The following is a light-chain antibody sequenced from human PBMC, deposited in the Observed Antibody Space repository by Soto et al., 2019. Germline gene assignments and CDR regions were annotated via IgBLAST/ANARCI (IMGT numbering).Light chain of an antibody. CDR1: SRDIGGYDF. V-gene: IGLV2-8*01. Sequence: QSDLTQPPSASGSPGQSVTISCTGTSRDIGGYDFVSWYQQHPGKAPKLLIYDVIKRPSGVPDRFSGSKSGNTASLTVSGLQTDDEADYYCSSYGGSNNLLFGGGTKVTVL. CDR2: DVI. J-gene: IGLJ2*01. CDR3: SSYGGSNNLL.